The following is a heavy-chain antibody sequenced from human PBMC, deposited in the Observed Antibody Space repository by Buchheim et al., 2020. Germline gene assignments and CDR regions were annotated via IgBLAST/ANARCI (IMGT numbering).Heavy chain of an antibody. CDR2: ISSGNTITT. D-gene: IGHD1-26*01. CDR3: ARRGVREFDY. Sequence: DVQLVESGGGLIQPGGSLRLPCAASGFTFSSYSMNWVRQAPGKGLEWVSYISSGNTITTHYADSVLGRFTISRENAKNSLYLQMNSLRDEDTAVYYCARRGVREFDYWGQGTL. J-gene: IGHJ4*02. V-gene: IGHV3-48*02. CDR1: GFTFSSYS.